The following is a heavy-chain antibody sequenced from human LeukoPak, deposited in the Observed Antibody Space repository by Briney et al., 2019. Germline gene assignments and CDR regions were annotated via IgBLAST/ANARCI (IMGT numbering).Heavy chain of an antibody. V-gene: IGHV3-23*01. Sequence: GGSLRLSCAASGFTFSNYAMSWVRQAPGKGLEWVSVIGGSGGSTYYADSVKGRFTISRDNSKNTLYLQMNSLRAEDTAVYYCAKDVFTIFGVGYNWFDPWGQGTLVTVSS. CDR2: IGGSGGST. CDR1: GFTFSNYA. CDR3: AKDVFTIFGVGYNWFDP. D-gene: IGHD3-3*01. J-gene: IGHJ5*02.